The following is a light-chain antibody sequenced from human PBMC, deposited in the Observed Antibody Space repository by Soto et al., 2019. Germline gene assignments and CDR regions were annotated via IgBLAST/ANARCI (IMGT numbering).Light chain of an antibody. CDR1: QSVSSY. J-gene: IGKJ4*01. Sequence: EIVLTQSPATLSLSPGERATLSCRASQSVSSYLACYQQKPGQAPRLLIYDASNSATGIPARFSGSGSGTDFTLTISSLKHEDFAIYYCQQLRNWPPVSFGGGIKVEIK. V-gene: IGKV3-11*01. CDR3: QQLRNWPPVS. CDR2: DAS.